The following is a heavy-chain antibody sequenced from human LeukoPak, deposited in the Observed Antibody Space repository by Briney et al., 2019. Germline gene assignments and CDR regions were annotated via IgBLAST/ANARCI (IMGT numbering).Heavy chain of an antibody. J-gene: IGHJ4*02. D-gene: IGHD6-13*01. CDR1: GGSISGYY. V-gene: IGHV4-4*07. CDR3: ARGIAAAGYGNYFDY. CDR2: IYTSGST. Sequence: PSETLSLTCTVSGGSISGYYWSWIRQPAGKGLEWIGRIYTSGSTNYNPSLKSRVTMSVDTSKNQFSLKLSSVTAADTAVYYCARGIAAAGYGNYFDYWGQGTLVTVSS.